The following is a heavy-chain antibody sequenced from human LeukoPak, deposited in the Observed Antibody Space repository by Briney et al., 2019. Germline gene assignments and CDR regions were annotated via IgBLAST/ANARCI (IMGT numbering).Heavy chain of an antibody. D-gene: IGHD1-26*01. V-gene: IGHV3-23*01. CDR2: ITGSGGST. Sequence: PGGSLRLSCTASGVSFSRHAMSWVPQAPGKGPQWVSGITGSGGSTYYAESVKGRFTISRDNSKNTLYLQMNSLRVEDTAIYFCATRPASETYFAVFDYWGQGTLVTVSS. CDR3: ATRPASETYFAVFDY. CDR1: GVSFSRHA. J-gene: IGHJ4*02.